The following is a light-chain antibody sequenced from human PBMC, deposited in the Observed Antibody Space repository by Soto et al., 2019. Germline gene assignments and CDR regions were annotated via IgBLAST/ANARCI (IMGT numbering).Light chain of an antibody. CDR1: SSDVGAYNY. V-gene: IGLV2-11*01. Sequence: QSALTQPRSVSGSPGQSVTISCTGTSSDVGAYNYVSWYKQHPGKAPKVMIYDVTKRPSGVPDRFSGSKSGNTASLTISGLQAEDEADYYCCSHAGSYTYVFGTGTKLTVL. CDR2: DVT. J-gene: IGLJ1*01. CDR3: CSHAGSYTYV.